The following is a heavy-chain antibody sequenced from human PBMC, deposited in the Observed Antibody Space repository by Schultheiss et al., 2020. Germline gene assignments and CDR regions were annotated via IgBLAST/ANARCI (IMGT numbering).Heavy chain of an antibody. CDR2: INSDGSST. D-gene: IGHD2-2*01. CDR3: AIGYQLLTTRTL. J-gene: IGHJ4*02. V-gene: IGHV3-74*01. CDR1: GFTFSSYW. Sequence: GGSLRLSCAASGFTFSSYWMHWVRQAPGKGLVWVSRINSDGSSTSYADSVKGRFTISRDNAKNTLYLQMNSLRSEDTAVYYCAIGYQLLTTRTLWGQGTLVTVSS.